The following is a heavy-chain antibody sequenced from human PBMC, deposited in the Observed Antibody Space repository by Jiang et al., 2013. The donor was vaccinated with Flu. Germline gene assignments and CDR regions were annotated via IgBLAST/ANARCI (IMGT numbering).Heavy chain of an antibody. CDR1: GYTFSNYA. Sequence: PGASVKVSCKASGYTFSNYAMHWVRQAPGQTFEWMGWINAGSGDTKYSQRFQGRVTITRDTSASTAYMELSSLRSDDTAVYYCARSWFGELTLFDYWGQGTLVTVSS. D-gene: IGHD3-10*01. CDR3: ARSWFGELTLFDY. J-gene: IGHJ4*02. CDR2: INAGSGDT. V-gene: IGHV1-3*01.